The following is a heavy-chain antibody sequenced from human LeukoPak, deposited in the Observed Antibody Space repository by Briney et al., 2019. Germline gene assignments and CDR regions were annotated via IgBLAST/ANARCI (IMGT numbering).Heavy chain of an antibody. CDR1: GFSFSDYY. CDR3: ASSGSYRFDY. D-gene: IGHD1-26*01. J-gene: IGHJ4*02. Sequence: PGGSLRLSCAASGFSFSDYYMTWIRQAPGKGLQWVSSISSDGGAMYYADSVKGRFTISRDNAKNSLYLQMNSLRDEDTAVYYCASSGSYRFDYWGQGTLVTVSS. V-gene: IGHV3-11*04. CDR2: ISSDGGAM.